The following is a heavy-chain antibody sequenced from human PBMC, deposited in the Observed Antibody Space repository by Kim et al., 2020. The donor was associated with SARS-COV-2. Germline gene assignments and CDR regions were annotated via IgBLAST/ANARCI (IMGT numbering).Heavy chain of an antibody. CDR1: GFTFGDYA. D-gene: IGHD6-19*01. V-gene: IGHV3-49*03. CDR3: TRDGRSSGWYPYYYYGMDV. J-gene: IGHJ6*02. CDR2: IRSKAYGGTT. Sequence: GGSLRLSCTASGFTFGDYAMSWFRQAPGKGLEWVGFIRSKAYGGTTEYAASVKGRFTISRDDSKSIAYLQMNSLKTEDTAVYYCTRDGRSSGWYPYYYYGMDVWGQGTTVTVSS.